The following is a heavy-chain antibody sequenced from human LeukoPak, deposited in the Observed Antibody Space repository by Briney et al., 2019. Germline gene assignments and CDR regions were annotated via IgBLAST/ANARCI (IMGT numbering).Heavy chain of an antibody. CDR1: GGILSSYA. V-gene: IGHV1-69*04. J-gene: IGHJ4*02. D-gene: IGHD3-22*01. CDR3: ARHYSEGSGYYGGGY. Sequence: ASVKVSCKACGGILSSYAFNWLRQAPGQGLEWMGRIIPNLGIANYAQKFQGRVTITADKSTITAYMELSSLRSEDTAVYYCARHYSEGSGYYGGGYWGQGTLVTVSS. CDR2: IIPNLGIA.